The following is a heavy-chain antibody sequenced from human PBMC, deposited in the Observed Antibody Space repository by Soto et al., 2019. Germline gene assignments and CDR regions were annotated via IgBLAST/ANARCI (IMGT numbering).Heavy chain of an antibody. CDR2: MQSSGRI. J-gene: IGHJ6*02. V-gene: IGHV4-31*03. CDR3: ARDRLSGIVSVGMDV. CDR1: GDSISGGGYY. Sequence: QVQLQESGPGLVKPSQTLSLTCTVSGDSISGGGYYWNWISQHPEKGLEWIGYMQSSGRIFYNPSLKSRLTMSMDTSENRFSMNLTSVTAADTAVYYCARDRLSGIVSVGMDVWGQGTRVTVSS. D-gene: IGHD2-21*01.